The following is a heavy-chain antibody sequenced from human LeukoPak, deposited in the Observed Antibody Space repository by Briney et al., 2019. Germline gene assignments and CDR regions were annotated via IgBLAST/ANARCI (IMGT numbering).Heavy chain of an antibody. CDR1: GGSISSGSYY. V-gene: IGHV4-61*02. D-gene: IGHD6-19*01. Sequence: SETLSLTCTVSGGSISSGSYYWSWIRQPAGKGLEWIGRIYTSGSTNYNPSLKSRVTISVDTSKNQFSLKLSSVTAADTAVYYCARGGGRYSSGWPDAFDIWGQGTMVTVSS. CDR3: ARGGGRYSSGWPDAFDI. CDR2: IYTSGST. J-gene: IGHJ3*02.